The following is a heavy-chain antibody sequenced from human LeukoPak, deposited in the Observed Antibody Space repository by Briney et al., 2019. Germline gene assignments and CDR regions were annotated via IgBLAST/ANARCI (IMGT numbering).Heavy chain of an antibody. CDR3: AREHYTGSSPYFDY. CDR2: LYTSGST. CDR1: GGFISSYY. Sequence: SETLSLTCTVSGGFISSYYWSWIRQPAGKGLEWIGHLYTSGSTNYNPSLKSRVTMSVDTSKNQFSLKLSSVTAADTAVYYCAREHYTGSSPYFDYWGQGTLVTVSS. J-gene: IGHJ4*02. D-gene: IGHD6-6*01. V-gene: IGHV4-4*07.